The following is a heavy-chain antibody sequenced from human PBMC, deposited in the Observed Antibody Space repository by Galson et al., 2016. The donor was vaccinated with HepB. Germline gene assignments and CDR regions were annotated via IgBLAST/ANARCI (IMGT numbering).Heavy chain of an antibody. CDR1: GFIFNSYA. V-gene: IGHV3-30-3*01. CDR3: ARGVQVLYHWFDP. CDR2: ISYDGSDE. Sequence: SLRLSCAASGFIFNSYAMHWVRQAPGKGLEWLAVISYDGSDEYYADSVKGRFTISRDNSKNTLYLQINSLRAEDTAVYYCARGVQVLYHWFDPRGQGTLVAVSS. D-gene: IGHD2-8*01. J-gene: IGHJ5*02.